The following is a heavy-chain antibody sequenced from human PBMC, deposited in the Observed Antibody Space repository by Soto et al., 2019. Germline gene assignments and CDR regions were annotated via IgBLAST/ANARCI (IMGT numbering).Heavy chain of an antibody. Sequence: SVKVSCKASGGTFSSYAISWVRQAPGQGLEWMGGIIPIFGTANYAQKFQGRVTITAEESTSTAYMELSSLRSEDTAVYYCARVARGYYYGMDVWGQGXTVTVSS. CDR2: IIPIFGTA. V-gene: IGHV1-69*13. CDR1: GGTFSSYA. CDR3: ARVARGYYYGMDV. D-gene: IGHD3-10*01. J-gene: IGHJ6*02.